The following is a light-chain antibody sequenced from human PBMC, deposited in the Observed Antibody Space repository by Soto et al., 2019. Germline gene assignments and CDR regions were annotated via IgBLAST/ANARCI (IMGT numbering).Light chain of an antibody. Sequence: QSVLTQPPSASGTPGQRLTISCSGSSSKIGSHYVFWYQQLPGTAPKLLIYRDNQRPSGVPDRFSGSKSGTSASLAISGLRSDDYSDDDCAAWDDSLSGVVFGGGTKLTVL. CDR3: AAWDDSLSGVV. CDR2: RDN. J-gene: IGLJ2*01. V-gene: IGLV1-47*01. CDR1: SSKIGSHY.